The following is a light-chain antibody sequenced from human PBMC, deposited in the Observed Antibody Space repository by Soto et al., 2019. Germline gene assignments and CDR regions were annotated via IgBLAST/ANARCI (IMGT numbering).Light chain of an antibody. Sequence: EIVLTQSPATLSLSPGDGATLSCRASQSVGSYLAWYQQKPGQAPRLLIYDASNRATGVPARFSGSGSGTDFTLTISSLQPDDFATYYCQQYDSFMWTFGLGTKVDIK. V-gene: IGKV3-11*01. J-gene: IGKJ1*01. CDR1: QSVGSY. CDR2: DAS. CDR3: QQYDSFMWT.